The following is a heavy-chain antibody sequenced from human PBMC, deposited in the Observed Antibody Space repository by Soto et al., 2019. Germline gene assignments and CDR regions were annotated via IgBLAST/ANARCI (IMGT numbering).Heavy chain of an antibody. J-gene: IGHJ6*02. Sequence: QVQLVQSGAEVKKPGSSVKVSCKASGGTFSSYAISWVRQAPGQGLEWMGGIIPIFGTANYAQKFQGRVTITPDECRSTAYMALGSLRAEDTAVYYCASATEMATPRHYGMDVWGHGTTLTVSS. CDR3: ASATEMATPRHYGMDV. D-gene: IGHD5-12*01. CDR2: IIPIFGTA. V-gene: IGHV1-69*05. CDR1: GGTFSSYA.